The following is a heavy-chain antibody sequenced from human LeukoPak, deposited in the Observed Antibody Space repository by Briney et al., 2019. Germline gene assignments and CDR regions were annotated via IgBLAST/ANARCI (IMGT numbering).Heavy chain of an antibody. CDR1: GGSISSYY. D-gene: IGHD6-19*01. CDR2: IYYSGNT. J-gene: IGHJ3*02. Sequence: SETLSLTCTVSGGSISSYYWSWIRQPPGKGLEWIGYIYYSGNTNYDPSLKSRVTISVDTSKNQFSLKLSSVTAADTAVYYCARALAVAGPGGAFDIRGQGTMVTVSS. V-gene: IGHV4-59*01. CDR3: ARALAVAGPGGAFDI.